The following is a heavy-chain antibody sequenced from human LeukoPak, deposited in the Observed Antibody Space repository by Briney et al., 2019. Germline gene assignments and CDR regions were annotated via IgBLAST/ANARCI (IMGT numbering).Heavy chain of an antibody. Sequence: GGSLRLSCAASGFTFSSYGMHWVRQAPGKGLEWLAFIRYDGSNKYYADSVKGRFTISRDNSKNSLYLQMNSLRTEDTALYYCAKDRSSSGYFYYFDYWGQGTLVTVSS. CDR1: GFTFSSYG. J-gene: IGHJ4*02. V-gene: IGHV3-30*02. D-gene: IGHD3-22*01. CDR2: IRYDGSNK. CDR3: AKDRSSSGYFYYFDY.